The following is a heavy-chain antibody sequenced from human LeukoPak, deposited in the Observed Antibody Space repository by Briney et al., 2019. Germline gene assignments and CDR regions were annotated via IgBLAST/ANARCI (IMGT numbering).Heavy chain of an antibody. V-gene: IGHV1-2*06. D-gene: IGHD5-18*01. Sequence: WASVKVSCTPSGYTFTDHYIHWVRQAPGEGLEWMGRIDPKSGATNYPQKFQGRVAMTRDTSINTVYMELSSLRSYDTAVYYCARGKYRNAVDYWGQGTRVTVST. CDR2: IDPKSGAT. J-gene: IGHJ4*02. CDR1: GYTFTDHY. CDR3: ARGKYRNAVDY.